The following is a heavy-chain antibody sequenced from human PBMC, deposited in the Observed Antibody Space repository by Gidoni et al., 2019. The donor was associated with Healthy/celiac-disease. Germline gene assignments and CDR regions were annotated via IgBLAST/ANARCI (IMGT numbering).Heavy chain of an antibody. D-gene: IGHD3-22*01. J-gene: IGHJ4*02. CDR1: GFTFSSYG. Sequence: QVQLVESGGGVVQPGRSLRLSCAASGFTFSSYGMHWVRQAPGKGLEWVGVIWYDGSNKYYAESVKGRFTISRDNSKNTLYLQMNSLRAEDTAVYYCARGAIVVARSGAVDYWGQGTLVTVSS. CDR2: IWYDGSNK. V-gene: IGHV3-33*01. CDR3: ARGAIVVARSGAVDY.